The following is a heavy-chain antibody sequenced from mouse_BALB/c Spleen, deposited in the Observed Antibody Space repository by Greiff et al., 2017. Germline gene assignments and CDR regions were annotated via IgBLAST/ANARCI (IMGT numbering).Heavy chain of an antibody. CDR1: GYTFSSYW. J-gene: IGHJ2*01. V-gene: IGHV1-9*01. CDR2: ILPGSGST. D-gene: IGHD3-1*01. Sequence: VQLQESGAELMKPGALVKISCKATGYTFSSYWIEWVKQRPGHGLEWIGEILPGSGSTNYNEKFKGKATFTADTSSNTAYMQLSSLTSEDSAVYYCARRGYPKDFDYWGQGTTLTVSS. CDR3: ARRGYPKDFDY.